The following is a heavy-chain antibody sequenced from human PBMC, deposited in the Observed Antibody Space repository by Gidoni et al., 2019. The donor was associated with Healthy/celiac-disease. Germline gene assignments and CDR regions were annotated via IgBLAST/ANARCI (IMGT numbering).Heavy chain of an antibody. CDR1: GFTFSSYG. CDR2: IWYDGSNK. D-gene: IGHD3-22*01. V-gene: IGHV3-33*01. Sequence: QVQLVESGGGVVQPGRSLRLSCAASGFTFSSYGMHWVRQAPGKGLEWVAVIWYDGSNKYYADSVKGRFTISRDNSKNTLYLQMNSLRAEDTAVYYCASSTGGPTYYYDSSGYFLWGQGTLVTVSS. CDR3: ASSTGGPTYYYDSSGYFL. J-gene: IGHJ4*02.